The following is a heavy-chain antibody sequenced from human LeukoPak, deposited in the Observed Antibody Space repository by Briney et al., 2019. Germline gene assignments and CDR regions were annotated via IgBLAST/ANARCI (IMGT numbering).Heavy chain of an antibody. D-gene: IGHD3-3*01. Sequence: SETLSLTCTVSGGSISSGSSDWSWIRQPAGKGLEWFVRMYTSGRTNYNPSLKSRVTISELPSKNRLSLQLSSLTAADTAVYYCARDFNDFWSGYYRDYYYYMDVWGKGTTVTVSS. V-gene: IGHV4-61*02. CDR3: ARDFNDFWSGYYRDYYYYMDV. CDR2: MYTSGRT. CDR1: GGSISSGSSD. J-gene: IGHJ6*03.